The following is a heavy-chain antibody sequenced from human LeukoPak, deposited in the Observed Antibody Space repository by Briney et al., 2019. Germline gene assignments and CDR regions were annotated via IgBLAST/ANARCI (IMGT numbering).Heavy chain of an antibody. D-gene: IGHD1-26*01. CDR1: GFTFSSYG. Sequence: PGGSLRLSXAASGFTFSSYGMHWVRQAPGKGLEWVAFIRYDGSNKYYADSVKGRFTISRDNSKNTLYLQMNSLRAEDTAVYYCAKVLVGAEQFSPDDYWGQGTLVTVSS. CDR2: IRYDGSNK. CDR3: AKVLVGAEQFSPDDY. V-gene: IGHV3-30*02. J-gene: IGHJ4*02.